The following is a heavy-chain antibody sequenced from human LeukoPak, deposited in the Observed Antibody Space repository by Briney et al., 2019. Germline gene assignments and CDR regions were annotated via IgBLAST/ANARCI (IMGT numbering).Heavy chain of an antibody. J-gene: IGHJ4*02. CDR1: GFTFRNYG. D-gene: IGHD4-11*01. CDR2: IKQDGSEK. V-gene: IGHV3-7*03. CDR3: ARSVPDYTRFDY. Sequence: PGGSLRLSCAASGFTFRNYGMHWVRQAPGKGLEWVANIKQDGSEKYYVDSVKGRFTISRDNAKNSLYLQMNSLRAEDTALYYCARSVPDYTRFDYWGQGALVTVSS.